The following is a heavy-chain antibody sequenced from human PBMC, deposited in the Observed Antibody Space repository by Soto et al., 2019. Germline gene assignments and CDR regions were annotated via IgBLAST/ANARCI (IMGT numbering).Heavy chain of an antibody. V-gene: IGHV1-8*01. Sequence: QVQLVQSGAEVKKSGASVKVSCKASGYTFTSSDINWVRQATGQGLEWMGWMNPNTGNTGYTQRXXGXXTMTRNISITTAYMELSSLRSDDTAVYYCARGRIVGAAFDYWGQGTLVTVSS. D-gene: IGHD1-26*01. CDR3: ARGRIVGAAFDY. CDR2: MNPNTGNT. J-gene: IGHJ4*02. CDR1: GYTFTSSD.